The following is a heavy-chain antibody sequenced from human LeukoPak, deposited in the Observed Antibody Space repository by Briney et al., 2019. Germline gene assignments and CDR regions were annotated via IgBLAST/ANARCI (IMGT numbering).Heavy chain of an antibody. J-gene: IGHJ6*03. CDR1: GYTLTELS. Sequence: ASVKVSCKVSGYTLTELSMHWVRQAPGKGLEWMGGFDPEGGETIYAQKFQGRVTMTEDTSTDTAYMELGSLRSEDTAVYYCATGGIAAPTNYYYYMDVWGKGTTVTVSS. D-gene: IGHD6-13*01. V-gene: IGHV1-24*01. CDR2: FDPEGGET. CDR3: ATGGIAAPTNYYYYMDV.